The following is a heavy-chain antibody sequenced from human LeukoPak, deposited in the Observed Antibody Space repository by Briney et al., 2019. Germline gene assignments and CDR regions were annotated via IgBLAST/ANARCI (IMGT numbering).Heavy chain of an antibody. CDR3: ARGGGDHAFDV. CDR2: IKPDGSEN. J-gene: IGHJ3*01. D-gene: IGHD2-21*02. CDR1: GFTFSHYW. V-gene: IGHV3-7*01. Sequence: GGSLRLSCAASGFTFSHYWMSWVRQAPGKGLEWVATIKPDGSENDYVDSVKGRFTISRDNAKNSLYLQMDSLRAEDTAVYYCARGGGDHAFDVWGQGTMVTVSS.